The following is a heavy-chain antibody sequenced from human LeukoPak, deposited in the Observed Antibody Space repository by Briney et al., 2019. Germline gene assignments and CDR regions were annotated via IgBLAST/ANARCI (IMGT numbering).Heavy chain of an antibody. D-gene: IGHD3-10*01. Sequence: PSETLPLTCAVYGGSFSGYYWSWIRQPPGKGLEWIGEINHSGSTNYNPSLKSRVTISVDTSKNQFSLKLSSVTAADTAVYYCARGSLTRGFDYWGQGTLVTVSS. CDR1: GGSFSGYY. CDR2: INHSGST. J-gene: IGHJ4*02. CDR3: ARGSLTRGFDY. V-gene: IGHV4-34*01.